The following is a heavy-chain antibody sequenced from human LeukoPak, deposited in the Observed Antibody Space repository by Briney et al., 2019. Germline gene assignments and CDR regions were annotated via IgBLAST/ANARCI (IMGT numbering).Heavy chain of an antibody. CDR1: GFTFSSYA. J-gene: IGHJ6*02. V-gene: IGHV3-30-3*01. Sequence: GGSLRLSCAASGFTFSSYAMHWVRQAPGKGLEWVAVISYDGSNKHYADSVKGRFTISRDNSKNTLYLQMNSLRAEDTAVYYCATTAVADAYYYYGMDVWGQGTTVTVSS. CDR2: ISYDGSNK. CDR3: ATTAVADAYYYYGMDV. D-gene: IGHD6-19*01.